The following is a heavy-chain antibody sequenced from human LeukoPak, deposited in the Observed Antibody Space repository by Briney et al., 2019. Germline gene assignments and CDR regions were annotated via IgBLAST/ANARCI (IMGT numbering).Heavy chain of an antibody. D-gene: IGHD3-16*01. V-gene: IGHV4-30-4*08. J-gene: IGHJ4*02. CDR2: INYSGTT. CDR3: ARVGAWVF. Sequence: SETLSLTCTVSGGSISSGDYYWSWIRQPPGKGLEWIGYINYSGTTYYNPSLKSRVAISVDTSQNQFSLKLSSVTAADTAVYYCARVGAWVFWGQGTLVTVSS. CDR1: GGSISSGDYY.